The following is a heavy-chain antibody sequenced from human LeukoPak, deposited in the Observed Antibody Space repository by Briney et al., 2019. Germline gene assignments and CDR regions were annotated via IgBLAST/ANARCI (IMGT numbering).Heavy chain of an antibody. J-gene: IGHJ5*02. V-gene: IGHV4-31*03. CDR2: IYYSGST. CDR3: ARRKAAAEAWFDP. CDR1: GGSISSGGYY. Sequence: SQTLSLTCTVSGGSISSGGYYWSWIRQHPGEGLEWIGYIYYSGSTYYNPSLKSRVTISVDTSKNQFSLKVSSVTAADTAVYYCARRKAAAEAWFDPWGQGTLVTVSS. D-gene: IGHD6-13*01.